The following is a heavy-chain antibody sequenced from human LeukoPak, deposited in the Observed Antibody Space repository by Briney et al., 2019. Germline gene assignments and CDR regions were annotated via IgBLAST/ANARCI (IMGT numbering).Heavy chain of an antibody. CDR3: AREGWTLFDY. CDR1: GFIVSSNY. CDR2: IYSGGST. J-gene: IGHJ4*02. D-gene: IGHD6-19*01. V-gene: IGHV3-66*01. Sequence: GGSLRLSCAASGFIVSSNYMSWVRQAPGKGLEWVSAIYSGGSTYYADSVKGRFTISRDNSKNTMYLQMNSLRAEDTAVYYCAREGWTLFDYWGQGTLVTVSS.